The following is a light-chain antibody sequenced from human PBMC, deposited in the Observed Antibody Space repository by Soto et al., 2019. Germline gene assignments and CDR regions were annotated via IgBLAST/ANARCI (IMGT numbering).Light chain of an antibody. V-gene: IGLV2-23*01. Sequence: QSALTQPPSVSGSPGQSITISCTGTSSDVGSYNLDSWYQQHPGKAPKLMIYEDSRRPSGVSNRFSGSKSGNTASLTISGLQAEDEADYYCAAYAGSINDVVFGGGTKLTVL. J-gene: IGLJ2*01. CDR3: AAYAGSINDVV. CDR2: EDS. CDR1: SSDVGSYNL.